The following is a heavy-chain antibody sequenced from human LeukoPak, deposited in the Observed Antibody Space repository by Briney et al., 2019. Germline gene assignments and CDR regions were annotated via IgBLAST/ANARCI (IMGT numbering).Heavy chain of an antibody. CDR1: GGSISSSSYY. D-gene: IGHD5-18*01. Sequence: SETLSLTCTVSGGSISSSSYYWGWIRQPPGKGLEWIGSIYYSGSTYYNPSLKSRVTISVDTSKNQFSLKLSSVTAADTAVYYCASTRRGYSYGYHFDYWGQGTLVTVSS. V-gene: IGHV4-39*07. CDR3: ASTRRGYSYGYHFDY. J-gene: IGHJ4*02. CDR2: IYYSGST.